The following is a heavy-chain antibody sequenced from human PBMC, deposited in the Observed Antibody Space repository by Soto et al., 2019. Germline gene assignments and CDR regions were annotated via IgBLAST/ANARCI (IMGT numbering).Heavy chain of an antibody. J-gene: IGHJ4*02. CDR2: IYDSGST. CDR1: GGSISNYY. CDR3: ARAFGSSMPSLY. Sequence: SETLSLPCTVSGGSISNYYWSWIRQPPGKGLEWIGYIYDSGSTVYNPSLKSRVTISLDMSKNQFSLRLSSVTAADTAVYYCARAFGSSMPSLYWGQGTLVTVSS. D-gene: IGHD2-2*01. V-gene: IGHV4-59*01.